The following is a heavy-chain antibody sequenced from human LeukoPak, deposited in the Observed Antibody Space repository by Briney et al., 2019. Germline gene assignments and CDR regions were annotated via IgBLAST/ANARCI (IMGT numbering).Heavy chain of an antibody. J-gene: IGHJ3*02. CDR3: ARNYNWNVQNSDDALDI. CDR2: INPNFGAT. V-gene: IGHV1-2*02. D-gene: IGHD1-20*01. Sequence: ASVKVSCKASGYTFSGYYMHWVRQAPGQGLEWMGWINPNFGATNYAQKFQGRVTMTRDTSISTAYMELNRLTADDTAVYYCARNYNWNVQNSDDALDIWGQGTMVTVSS. CDR1: GYTFSGYY.